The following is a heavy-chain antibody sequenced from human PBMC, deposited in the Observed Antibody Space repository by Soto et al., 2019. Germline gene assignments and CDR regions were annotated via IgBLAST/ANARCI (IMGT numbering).Heavy chain of an antibody. CDR1: EVTFNNYT. V-gene: IGHV3-23*01. CDR2: ISGSGGSP. J-gene: IGHJ4*01. CDR3: AKARCSGNSCYVPDY. D-gene: IGHD2-15*01. Sequence: PLVFLRLPCAASEVTFNNYTMAWVLKDTEKGLEWVSSISGSGGSPSYADSVQGRFTISRDNSRNTLSLQMNSLRAEDTATYYCAKARCSGNSCYVPDYWGHGSLVTVSS.